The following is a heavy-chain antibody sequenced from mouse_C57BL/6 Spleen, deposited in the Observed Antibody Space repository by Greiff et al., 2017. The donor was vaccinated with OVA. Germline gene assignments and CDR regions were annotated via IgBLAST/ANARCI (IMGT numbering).Heavy chain of an antibody. D-gene: IGHD2-4*01. J-gene: IGHJ4*01. V-gene: IGHV1-26*01. CDR2: INPNNGGT. Sequence: VQLQQSGPELVKPGASVKISCKASGYTFTDYYMNWVKQSHGKSLEWIGDINPNNGGTSYNQKFKGKATLTVDKSSSTAYMELRSLTSEDSAVYYCARQGGYDYDRGYAMDYWGQGTSVTVSS. CDR1: GYTFTDYY. CDR3: ARQGGYDYDRGYAMDY.